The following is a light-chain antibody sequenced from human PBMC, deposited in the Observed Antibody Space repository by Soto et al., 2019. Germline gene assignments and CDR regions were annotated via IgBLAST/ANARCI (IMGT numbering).Light chain of an antibody. CDR1: QGISSY. Sequence: EIVLTQSPATLSLSPGERATLSCRASQGISSYLAWYQQKPGQAPRLLIYDASNRATGIPARFSGSGPGTDFTLTISSLQPEDFATYYCQQLNSYPHTFGGGTKVEIK. J-gene: IGKJ4*01. V-gene: IGKV3D-11*01. CDR2: DAS. CDR3: QQLNSYPHT.